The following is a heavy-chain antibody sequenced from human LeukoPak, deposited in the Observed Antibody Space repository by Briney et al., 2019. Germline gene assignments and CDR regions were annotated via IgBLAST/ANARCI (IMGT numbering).Heavy chain of an antibody. V-gene: IGHV3-49*04. CDR1: GFTFGDYA. CDR2: IRSKAYGGTT. Sequence: PGRSLRLSCTASGFTFGDYAMSWVRQAPGKGLEWVGFIRSKAYGGTTEYAASVKGRFTISRDDSKSIAYLQMNSLKTEDTAVYYCTRLRHDYGDSNFDYWGQGTLVTVSS. J-gene: IGHJ4*02. D-gene: IGHD4-17*01. CDR3: TRLRHDYGDSNFDY.